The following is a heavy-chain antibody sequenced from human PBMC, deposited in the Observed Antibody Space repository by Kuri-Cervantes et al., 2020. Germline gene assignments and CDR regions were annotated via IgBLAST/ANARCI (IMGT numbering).Heavy chain of an antibody. V-gene: IGHV3-30-3*02. J-gene: IGHJ4*02. D-gene: IGHD4-17*01. CDR1: GFTFSSYA. CDR3: AKNPRSRTTVTTARDYYFDY. Sequence: GESLKISCAASGFTFSSYAMHWVRQAPGKGLEWVAVISYDGSNKYYADSVKGRFTISRDNSKNTLYLQMNSLRAEDTAVYYCAKNPRSRTTVTTARDYYFDYWGQGTLVTVSS. CDR2: ISYDGSNK.